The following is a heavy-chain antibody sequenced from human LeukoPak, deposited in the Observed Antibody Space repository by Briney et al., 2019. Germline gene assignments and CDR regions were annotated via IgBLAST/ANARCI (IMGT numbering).Heavy chain of an antibody. J-gene: IGHJ6*02. D-gene: IGHD5-12*01. CDR2: INPNSGGT. Sequence: ASVKVSCKASGYTFTGYYMHWVRQAPGQGLEWMGWINPNSGGTNYAQKFQGRVTMTRDTSISTAYMELSRLRSDDTAVYYCARESLLGIVAMGQSSYYGMDVWGQGTTVTVSS. CDR1: GYTFTGYY. CDR3: ARESLLGIVAMGQSSYYGMDV. V-gene: IGHV1-2*02.